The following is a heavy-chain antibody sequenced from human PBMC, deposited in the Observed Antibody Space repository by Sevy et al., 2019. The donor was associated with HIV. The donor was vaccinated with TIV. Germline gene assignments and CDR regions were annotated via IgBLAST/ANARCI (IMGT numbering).Heavy chain of an antibody. CDR2: IYHSGST. Sequence: SETLSLTCAVSGGSISSGGYSWSWIRQPPGKGLEWIGYIYHSGSTYYNPSLKSRVTISVDRSKNQFSLKLSSVTAADTAVYYCARAGRDILTGYPNWFDPWGQGTLVTVSS. J-gene: IGHJ5*02. CDR1: GGSISSGGYS. CDR3: ARAGRDILTGYPNWFDP. D-gene: IGHD3-9*01. V-gene: IGHV4-30-2*01.